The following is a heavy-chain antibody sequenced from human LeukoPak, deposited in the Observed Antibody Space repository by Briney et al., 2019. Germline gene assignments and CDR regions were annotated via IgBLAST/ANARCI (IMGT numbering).Heavy chain of an antibody. J-gene: IGHJ3*02. CDR1: GGTFSSYA. CDR3: ARDSGSYDAFDI. V-gene: IGHV1-69*04. D-gene: IGHD1-26*01. Sequence: SVKVSCKASGGTFSSYAISWVRQAPGQGLEWMGRTIPILGIANYAQKFQGRVTITADKSTSTAYMELSSLRAEDTAVYYCARDSGSYDAFDIWGQGTMVTVSS. CDR2: TIPILGIA.